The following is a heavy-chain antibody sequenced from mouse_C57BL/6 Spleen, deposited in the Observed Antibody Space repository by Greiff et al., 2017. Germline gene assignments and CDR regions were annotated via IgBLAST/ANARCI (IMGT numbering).Heavy chain of an antibody. CDR2: IDPSDSYT. Sequence: QVQLQQPGAELVKPGASVKLSCKASGYTFTSYWMQWVKQRPGQGLEWIGEIDPSDSYTNYNQKFKGKATLTVDTSSSTAYMQLSSLASEDSAVYYCARDLRSYYSNHSAWFAYWGQGTLVTVSA. CDR1: GYTFTSYW. V-gene: IGHV1-50*01. J-gene: IGHJ3*01. CDR3: ARDLRSYYSNHSAWFAY. D-gene: IGHD2-5*01.